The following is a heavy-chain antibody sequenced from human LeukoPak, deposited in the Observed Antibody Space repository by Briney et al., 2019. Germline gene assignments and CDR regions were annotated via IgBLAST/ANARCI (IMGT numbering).Heavy chain of an antibody. D-gene: IGHD6-13*01. CDR3: ARHGSSWTYFDY. Sequence: ASVKVSCKASGYTFTSYYMHWVRQAPGQGLEWMGIINPSGGSTSYAQKFQGRVTISVDTSKNQFSLKLSSVTAADTAAYYCARHGSSWTYFDYWGQGTLVTVSS. J-gene: IGHJ4*02. CDR2: INPSGGST. V-gene: IGHV1-46*01. CDR1: GYTFTSYY.